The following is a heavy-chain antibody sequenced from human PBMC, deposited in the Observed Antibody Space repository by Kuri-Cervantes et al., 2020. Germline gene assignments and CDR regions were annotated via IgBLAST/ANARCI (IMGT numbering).Heavy chain of an antibody. CDR3: ARDFPSWGNWFDP. D-gene: IGHD7-27*01. CDR2: INPNSGGT. Sequence: ASVKVSCKASGYTFTGYYMHWVRQAPGQGLEWMGWINPNSGGTNYAQKFQGWVTMTRDTSISTAYMELSSLRSEDTAVYYCARDFPSWGNWFDPWGQGTLVTVSS. V-gene: IGHV1-2*04. J-gene: IGHJ5*02. CDR1: GYTFTGYY.